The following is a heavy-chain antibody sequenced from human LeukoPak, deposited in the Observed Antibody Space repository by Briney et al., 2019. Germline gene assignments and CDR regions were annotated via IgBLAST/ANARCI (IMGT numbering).Heavy chain of an antibody. D-gene: IGHD1-20*01. J-gene: IGHJ6*02. Sequence: AASVKVSCKASGYTFTSYGISWVRQAPGQGLEWMGWMNPNSGNTGYAQKFQGRVTMTRNTSISTAYMELSSLRSEDTAVYYCARGRYLYGMDVWGQGTTVTVSS. CDR1: GYTFTSYG. CDR3: ARGRYLYGMDV. V-gene: IGHV1-8*02. CDR2: MNPNSGNT.